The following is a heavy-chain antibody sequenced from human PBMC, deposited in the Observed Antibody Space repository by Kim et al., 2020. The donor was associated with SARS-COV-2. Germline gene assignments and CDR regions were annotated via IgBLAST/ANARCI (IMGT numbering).Heavy chain of an antibody. Sequence: SETLSLTCTVSGGSISSYYWSWIRQPPGKGLEWIGYIYYSGSTNYNPSLKSRVTISVDTSKNQFSLKLSSVTAADTAVYYCARDQGGSPGWFDPWGQGTL. D-gene: IGHD2-15*01. CDR3: ARDQGGSPGWFDP. J-gene: IGHJ5*02. V-gene: IGHV4-59*01. CDR2: IYYSGST. CDR1: GGSISSYY.